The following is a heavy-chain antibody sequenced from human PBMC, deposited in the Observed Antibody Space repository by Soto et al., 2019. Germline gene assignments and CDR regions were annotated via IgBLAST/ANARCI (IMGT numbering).Heavy chain of an antibody. Sequence: PSETLSLTCTVYGGSFSGYYWSWIRQPPGKGLEWIGEINHSGSTNYNPSLKSRVTISVDTSKNQFSLKLSSVTAADTAVYYCARSPLVYDFWSGYFPTYGMDVWGQGTTVTVSS. CDR2: INHSGST. CDR3: ARSPLVYDFWSGYFPTYGMDV. CDR1: GGSFSGYY. D-gene: IGHD3-3*01. V-gene: IGHV4-34*01. J-gene: IGHJ6*02.